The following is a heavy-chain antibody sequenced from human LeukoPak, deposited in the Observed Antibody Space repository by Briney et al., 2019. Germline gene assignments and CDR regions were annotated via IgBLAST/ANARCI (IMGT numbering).Heavy chain of an antibody. CDR1: GYTFTSYY. V-gene: IGHV1-46*01. J-gene: IGHJ5*02. D-gene: IGHD5-18*01. CDR3: ARDASVDTAMAHNWFDP. Sequence: ASVKVSCKASGYTFTSYYMHWVRQAPGQELEWMGIINTSGGSTSYAPKFQGRVTMTRDTSTSTVYMELSSLRSEDTAVYYCARDASVDTAMAHNWFDPWGQGTLVTVSS. CDR2: INTSGGST.